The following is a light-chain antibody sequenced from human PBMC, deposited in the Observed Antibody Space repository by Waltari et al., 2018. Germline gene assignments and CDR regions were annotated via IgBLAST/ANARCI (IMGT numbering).Light chain of an antibody. V-gene: IGKV3-15*01. CDR3: QQYNNWPPWT. CDR1: QSVGSN. J-gene: IGKJ1*01. Sequence: EIVMTQSPATLSVSPGDGATLSCRASQSVGSNLAWYQKKPGQAPRLLIYGASTRATGIPARFSGSASGTEFTLTISRMQSEDFAIYHCQQYNNWPPWTFGQGTKVEIK. CDR2: GAS.